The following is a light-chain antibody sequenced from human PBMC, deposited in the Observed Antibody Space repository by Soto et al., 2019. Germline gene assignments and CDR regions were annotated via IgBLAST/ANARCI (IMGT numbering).Light chain of an antibody. CDR1: SGHSSYA. J-gene: IGLJ2*01. V-gene: IGLV4-69*01. CDR3: QTWSSDIRV. CDR2: LNSDGSH. Sequence: QSVVTQSPSASASLGASVKLTCTLSSGHSSYAIAWHQQQPEKGPRYLMILNSDGSHIKGDGIPDRFSGSSSGAERYLTISSLQSEDEADYYCQTWSSDIRVFGGGTKLTVL.